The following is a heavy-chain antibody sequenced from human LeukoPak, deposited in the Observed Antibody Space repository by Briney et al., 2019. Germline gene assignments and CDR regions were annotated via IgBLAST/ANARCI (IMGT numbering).Heavy chain of an antibody. Sequence: SETLSLTCAVYGGSFSGYYWSWVRQPPGKGLEWIEEINHSGSTNYNPSLKSRVTISVDTSKNQFSLKLSSVTAADTAVYYCARVLAYSSSWYVSWGQGTLVTVSS. J-gene: IGHJ5*01. D-gene: IGHD6-13*01. V-gene: IGHV4-34*01. CDR3: ARVLAYSSSWYVS. CDR1: GGSFSGYY. CDR2: INHSGST.